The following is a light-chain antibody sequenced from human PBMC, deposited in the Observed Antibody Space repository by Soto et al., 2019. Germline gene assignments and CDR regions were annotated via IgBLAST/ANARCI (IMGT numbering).Light chain of an antibody. CDR2: DAS. J-gene: IGKJ5*01. CDR3: QQYNNWPIT. CDR1: QSVSGD. Sequence: EIVLTQSPATLSVSRGERATLCCRASQSVSGDLAWYHHKPGLAPRLLIYDASTRALDTPARFAGSAAGTEFTLTISSLQSEDCAVYFRQQYNNWPITFGQGTRLEIK. V-gene: IGKV3-15*01.